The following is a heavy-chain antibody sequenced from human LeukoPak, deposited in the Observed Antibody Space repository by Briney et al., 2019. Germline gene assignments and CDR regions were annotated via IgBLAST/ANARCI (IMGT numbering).Heavy chain of an antibody. J-gene: IGHJ4*02. V-gene: IGHV3-48*03. CDR3: ARDAGIDGTDFDY. Sequence: GSLRLSCAASGFTFSNYEMDWVRQAPGKRLEWISYISGSGNTMYYADSVKGRFTISRDNAKDSLSLQLNSLRVEDTAVYYCARDAGIDGTDFDYWGQGALVTASS. CDR1: GFTFSNYE. CDR2: ISGSGNTM. D-gene: IGHD5-24*01.